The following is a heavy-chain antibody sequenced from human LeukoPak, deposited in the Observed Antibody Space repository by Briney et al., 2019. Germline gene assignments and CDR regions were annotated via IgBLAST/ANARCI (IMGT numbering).Heavy chain of an antibody. D-gene: IGHD3-22*01. Sequence: PGRSLRLSCAASGFTFSSYAMHWVRQAPGKGLEWVAVISYDGSNKYYADSVKGRFTISRDNSKNTLYLQMNSLRAGDTAVYYCARDRGDYYDSSGPLDYWGQGTLVTVSS. CDR3: ARDRGDYYDSSGPLDY. CDR1: GFTFSSYA. V-gene: IGHV3-30-3*01. J-gene: IGHJ4*02. CDR2: ISYDGSNK.